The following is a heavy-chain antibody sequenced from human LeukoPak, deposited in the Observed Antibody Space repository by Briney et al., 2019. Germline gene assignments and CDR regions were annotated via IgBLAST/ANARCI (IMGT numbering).Heavy chain of an antibody. D-gene: IGHD3-22*01. CDR2: IYYSGNT. CDR3: ARGYYDSSGYSNTFDI. CDR1: GASISSYY. V-gene: IGHV4-59*01. J-gene: IGHJ3*02. Sequence: SETLSLTCTVSGASISSYYWSWIRQPPGKGLEWIGYIYYSGNTNYNPSLKSRLTISVDTSKNQFSLKLSSVTAADTAVYYCARGYYDSSGYSNTFDIWGQGTMVTVSS.